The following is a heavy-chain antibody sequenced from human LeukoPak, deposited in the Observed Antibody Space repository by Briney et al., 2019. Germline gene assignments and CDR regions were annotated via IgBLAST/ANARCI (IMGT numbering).Heavy chain of an antibody. V-gene: IGHV3-15*01. CDR1: GFTFSNAW. J-gene: IGHJ4*02. D-gene: IGHD2-21*02. Sequence: PGGSLRLSCAASGFTFSNAWMSWVRQAPGKGLEWVGRIKSKTDGGTTDYAAPVKGRFTISRDDSKDTLYLQMNSLKTEDTAVYYCSTHIVVVTAISYWGQGTLVTVSS. CDR3: STHIVVVTAISY. CDR2: IKSKTDGGTT.